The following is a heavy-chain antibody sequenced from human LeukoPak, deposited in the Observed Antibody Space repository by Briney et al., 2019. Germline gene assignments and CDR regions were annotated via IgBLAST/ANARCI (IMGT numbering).Heavy chain of an antibody. V-gene: IGHV3-66*01. D-gene: IGHD3-22*01. J-gene: IGHJ4*02. CDR2: IYSGGST. CDR3: ARLGRYYYDSSGYPRDY. Sequence: GGSLRLSCAASGFTVSSNYMSWVRQAPGKGLEWVSVIYSGGSTYYADSVEGRFTISRDNSKNTMYLQMNSLRAEDTAVYYCARLGRYYYDSSGYPRDYWGQGTLVTVSS. CDR1: GFTVSSNY.